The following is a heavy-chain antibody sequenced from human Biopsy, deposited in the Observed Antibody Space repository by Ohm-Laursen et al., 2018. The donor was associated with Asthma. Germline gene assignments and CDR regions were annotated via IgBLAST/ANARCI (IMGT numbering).Heavy chain of an antibody. J-gene: IGHJ3*02. CDR3: VRDGTDDAFDI. Sequence: SLRLSCAAPGFSFNSYGMHWVRQAPGKGLEWVGVISKDASTQDYADSVKGRFTMARDNSKNTPDPQMNSLREEDTAVYYCVRDGTDDAFDIWGQGTVVSVSS. CDR2: ISKDASTQ. CDR1: GFSFNSYG. V-gene: IGHV3-30*03. D-gene: IGHD1-1*01.